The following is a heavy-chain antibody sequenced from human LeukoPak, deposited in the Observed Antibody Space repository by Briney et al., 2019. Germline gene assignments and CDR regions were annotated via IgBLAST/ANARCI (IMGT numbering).Heavy chain of an antibody. V-gene: IGHV4-31*03. CDR2: IFYTGST. J-gene: IGHJ4*02. CDR1: GDSIRSGGYH. D-gene: IGHD3-3*02. CDR3: ARATHSIRARLYFDY. Sequence: PSETLSLTCTVSGDSIRSGGYHWTWIRQRPGKGLEWIGYIFYTGSTYYDASLKSRVSISVDTSKNQFSLKLSSVIGADTAKYYCARATHSIRARLYFDYWGQGTLVTVSS.